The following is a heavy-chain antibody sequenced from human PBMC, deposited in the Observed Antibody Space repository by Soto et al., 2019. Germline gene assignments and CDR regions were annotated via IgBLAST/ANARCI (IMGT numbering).Heavy chain of an antibody. D-gene: IGHD2-8*01. Sequence: GASVKVSCKASGYTFTSYDINWVRQATGQGLEWMGWMNPNSGNTGYAQKFQGRVTMTRNTSISTAYMELSSLRSEDTAVYYCARGDGVLMVYAPNWFDPWGQGTLVTVSS. CDR2: MNPNSGNT. CDR1: GYTFTSYD. V-gene: IGHV1-8*01. J-gene: IGHJ5*02. CDR3: ARGDGVLMVYAPNWFDP.